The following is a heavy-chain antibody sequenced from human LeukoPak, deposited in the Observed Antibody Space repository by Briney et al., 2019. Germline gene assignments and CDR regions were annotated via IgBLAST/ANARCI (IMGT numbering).Heavy chain of an antibody. J-gene: IGHJ4*02. Sequence: GGSLRLSCAASGFTFSSYGMHWVRQAPGKGLEWVAFIRYDGSNKYYADSVEGRFTISRDNSKNTLYLQMNSLRAEDTAVYYCARVDCSSTSCYAPSNYYGSGSYYSYWGQGTLVTVSS. CDR3: ARVDCSSTSCYAPSNYYGSGSYYSY. CDR1: GFTFSSYG. V-gene: IGHV3-30*02. D-gene: IGHD3-10*01. CDR2: IRYDGSNK.